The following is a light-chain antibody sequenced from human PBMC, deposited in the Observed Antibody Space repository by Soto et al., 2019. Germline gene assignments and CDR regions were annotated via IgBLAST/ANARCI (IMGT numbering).Light chain of an antibody. J-gene: IGKJ1*01. V-gene: IGKV3-15*01. CDR3: QQYSHWPT. CDR2: GAS. CDR1: QSVSTN. Sequence: EIVMTQSPATLSVSPGERATLSCRASQSVSTNLAWYQQKPGQAPRLLIYGASTTATGFPARFSGSGSGTEFILTISSPQSEDFAVYYCQQYSHWPTFGQGTKVEIK.